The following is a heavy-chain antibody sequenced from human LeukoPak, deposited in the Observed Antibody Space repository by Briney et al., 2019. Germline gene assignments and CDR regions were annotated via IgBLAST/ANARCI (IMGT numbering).Heavy chain of an antibody. J-gene: IGHJ4*02. CDR3: ARFVRTAVVNTGGFDF. Sequence: SETLSLTCTVSGDSISSTGYYWGWIRQPPGKGLEWIRTIYYTGSAYYTPSLRSRVTISVDTSKNQFSLKLTSVSAADTAVFYCARFVRTAVVNTGGFDFWGQGTLVTVSS. V-gene: IGHV4-39*01. CDR1: GDSISSTGYY. D-gene: IGHD5-18*01. CDR2: IYYTGSA.